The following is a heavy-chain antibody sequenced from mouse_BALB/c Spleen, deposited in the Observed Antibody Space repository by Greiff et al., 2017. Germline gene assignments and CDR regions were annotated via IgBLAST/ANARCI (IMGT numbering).Heavy chain of an antibody. CDR1: GYAFSSSW. CDR3: ARMGLLLDY. Sequence: QVQLQQSGPELVKPGASVKISCKASGYAFSSSWMNWVKQRPGQGLEWIGRIYPGDGDTNYNGKFKGKATLTADKSSSTAYMQLSSLTSVDSAVYFCARMGLLLDYWGQGSTLTVSS. CDR2: IYPGDGDT. J-gene: IGHJ2*01. V-gene: IGHV1-82*01. D-gene: IGHD2-3*01.